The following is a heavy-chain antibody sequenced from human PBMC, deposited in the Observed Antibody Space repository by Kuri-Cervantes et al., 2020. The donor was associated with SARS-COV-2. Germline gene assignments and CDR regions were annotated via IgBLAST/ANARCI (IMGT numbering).Heavy chain of an antibody. Sequence: SQTLSLTCAISGDSVSSNSAAWNWIRQSPSRGLEWLGRTYYRSKWYNDYAVSVKSRITINPDTSKNQFSLQLNSVTPEDTAVYYCARATVGATRENHEFDNWGQGTLVTVSS. CDR3: ARATVGATRENHEFDN. CDR2: TYYRSKWYN. D-gene: IGHD1-26*01. J-gene: IGHJ4*02. V-gene: IGHV6-1*01. CDR1: GDSVSSNSAA.